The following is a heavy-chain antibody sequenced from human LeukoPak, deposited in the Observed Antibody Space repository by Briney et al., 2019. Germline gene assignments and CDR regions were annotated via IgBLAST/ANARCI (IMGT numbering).Heavy chain of an antibody. Sequence: SETLSLTCTVSGGSISSYYWSWIRQPPGKGLEWIGYIYYSGSTNYNPSLKSRVTISVDTSKNQFSLKLSSVTAADTAVYYCARDRYYDFWKGFDPSGQGTLVTVSS. J-gene: IGHJ5*02. CDR1: GGSISSYY. CDR2: IYYSGST. V-gene: IGHV4-59*01. D-gene: IGHD3-3*01. CDR3: ARDRYYDFWKGFDP.